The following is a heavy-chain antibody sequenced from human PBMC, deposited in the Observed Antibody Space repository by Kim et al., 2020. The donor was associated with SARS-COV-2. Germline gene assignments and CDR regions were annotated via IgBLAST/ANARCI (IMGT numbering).Heavy chain of an antibody. CDR1: GFTFSSYG. CDR3: ARDGGSDAFDI. J-gene: IGHJ3*02. CDR2: IWYDGSNK. V-gene: IGHV3-33*01. D-gene: IGHD2-15*01. Sequence: GGSLRLSCAASGFTFSSYGMHWVRQAPGKGLEWVAVIWYDGSNKYYADSVKGRFTISRDNSKNTLYLQMNSLRVEDTAVYYCARDGGSDAFDIWGQGTMVTVSS.